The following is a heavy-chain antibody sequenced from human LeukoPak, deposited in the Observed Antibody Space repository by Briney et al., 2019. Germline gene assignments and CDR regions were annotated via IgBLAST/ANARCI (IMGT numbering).Heavy chain of an antibody. V-gene: IGHV3-21*01. CDR3: ARDSGSYEFDY. Sequence: GGSLRLPCAASGFTFSSYSMNWVRQAPGKGLEWVSSISSSSSYIYYANSVKGRFTISRDNAKNSLYLQMNSLRAEDTAVYYCARDSGSYEFDYWGQGTLVTVSS. CDR2: ISSSSSYI. J-gene: IGHJ4*02. D-gene: IGHD1-26*01. CDR1: GFTFSSYS.